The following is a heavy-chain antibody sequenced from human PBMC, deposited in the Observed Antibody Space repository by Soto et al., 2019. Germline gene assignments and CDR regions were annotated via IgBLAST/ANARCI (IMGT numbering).Heavy chain of an antibody. J-gene: IGHJ3*02. Sequence: QVQLQESGPGLVKPSQTLSLTCTVSGGSVTGGGFCWSWIRQHPGEGLEFIGYMCYSGSTNYNPSIKSRVAISIDTSKYQFSLTLTFVTAADTAVYYCASRDYGYTFNIWGQGTMVTVSS. D-gene: IGHD4-17*01. CDR2: MCYSGST. CDR3: ASRDYGYTFNI. CDR1: GGSVTGGGFC. V-gene: IGHV4-31*03.